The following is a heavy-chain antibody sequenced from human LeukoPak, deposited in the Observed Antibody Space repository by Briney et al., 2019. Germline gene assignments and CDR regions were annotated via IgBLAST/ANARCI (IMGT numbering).Heavy chain of an antibody. CDR1: GGTFSSYA. D-gene: IGHD3-16*01. CDR3: AAPTRPGGEGGGDAFDI. J-gene: IGHJ3*02. Sequence: SSVKVSCKASGGTFSSYAISWVRQAPGQGLEWMGRIIPILGIANYAQKFQGRVTITADKSTSTAYMELSSLRSEDTAVYYCAAPTRPGGEGGGDAFDIWGQGTMVTVSS. CDR2: IIPILGIA. V-gene: IGHV1-69*04.